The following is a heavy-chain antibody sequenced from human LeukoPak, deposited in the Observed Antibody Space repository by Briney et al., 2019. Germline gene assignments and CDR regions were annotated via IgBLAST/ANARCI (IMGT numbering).Heavy chain of an antibody. D-gene: IGHD3-3*01. CDR2: ISYDGSNK. CDR3: ARARGIGTIFGVVPLVLGY. V-gene: IGHV3-30*04. CDR1: GFTFSSYA. J-gene: IGHJ4*02. Sequence: GGSLRLSCAASGFTFSSYAMHWVRQAPGKGLEWVAVISYDGSNKYYADSVKGRFTISRDNSKNTLYLQMNSLRAEDTAVYYCARARGIGTIFGVVPLVLGYWGQGTLVTVSS.